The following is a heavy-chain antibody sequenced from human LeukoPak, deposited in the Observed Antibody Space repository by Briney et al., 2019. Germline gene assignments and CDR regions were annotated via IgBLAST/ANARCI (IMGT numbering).Heavy chain of an antibody. CDR1: GGTFSRYA. J-gene: IGHJ3*02. D-gene: IGHD2-15*01. CDR3: ARSAAQGYCRGGSCYSNAFDI. CDR2: IIPILGTA. V-gene: IGHV1-69*13. Sequence: SVKVSCKASGGTFSRYAISWVRPAPGQGVEWVGGIIPILGTANYARKFRGRVTITPDESTSTPYIELSSLRSKDTAVYYCARSAAQGYCRGGSCYSNAFDIWGQGTMVTVSP.